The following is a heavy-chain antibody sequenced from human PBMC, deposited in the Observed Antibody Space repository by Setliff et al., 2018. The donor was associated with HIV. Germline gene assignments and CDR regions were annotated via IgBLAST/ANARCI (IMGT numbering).Heavy chain of an antibody. CDR3: ARPVSKNFYGMDV. Sequence: PSETLSLTCSVSGDSINTHYWSWIRQSPGKGLEWIGTIYHSGSPTYHPSLKSRVTISGDTSKNQISLKLTSVTAADTAVFYCARPVSKNFYGMDVWGPGTTVT. CDR2: IYHSGSP. V-gene: IGHV4-59*11. J-gene: IGHJ6*02. CDR1: GDSINTHY.